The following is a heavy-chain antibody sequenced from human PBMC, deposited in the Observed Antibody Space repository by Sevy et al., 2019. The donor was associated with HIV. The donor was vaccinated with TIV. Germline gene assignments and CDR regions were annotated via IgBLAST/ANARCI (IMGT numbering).Heavy chain of an antibody. CDR3: AAYSGYDLSPALGPVPSGDY. V-gene: IGHV3-74*01. Sequence: GGSLRLSCAASGFTFSSYWMHWVRQAPGKGLVWVSRINSDGSSTSYADSVKGRFTISRDNAKNTLYLQMNSLRAEETAVYYCAAYSGYDLSPALGPVPSGDYWGQGTLVTVSS. CDR2: INSDGSST. CDR1: GFTFSSYW. D-gene: IGHD5-12*01. J-gene: IGHJ4*02.